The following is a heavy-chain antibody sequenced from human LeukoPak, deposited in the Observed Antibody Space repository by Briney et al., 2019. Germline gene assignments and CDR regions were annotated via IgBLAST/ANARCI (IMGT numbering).Heavy chain of an antibody. V-gene: IGHV3-33*06. D-gene: IGHD4-23*01. CDR3: AKAGISDFDY. CDR1: GFTFSSYG. Sequence: PGGSLRLSCAASGFTFSSYGMHWVRQAPGKGLEWGAVIWYDGGNKYYADSVKGRFTISRDNSKNTLYLQMNSLRAEDTAVYYCAKAGISDFDYWGQGTLVTVSS. J-gene: IGHJ4*02. CDR2: IWYDGGNK.